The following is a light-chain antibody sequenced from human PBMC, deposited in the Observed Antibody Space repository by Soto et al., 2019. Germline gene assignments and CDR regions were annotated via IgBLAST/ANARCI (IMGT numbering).Light chain of an antibody. V-gene: IGKV1-5*01. J-gene: IGKJ1*01. CDR3: QQYNSYPWT. CDR1: QSISSW. CDR2: DAF. Sequence: DIQMTPSPSSLSASVGDRVTITCRASQSISSWLAWYQQKPGKAPKLLIFDAFSLESGVPSRFSGSRSGTEFTLTISSLQPDDFATYYCQQYNSYPWTFGQGTKVDIK.